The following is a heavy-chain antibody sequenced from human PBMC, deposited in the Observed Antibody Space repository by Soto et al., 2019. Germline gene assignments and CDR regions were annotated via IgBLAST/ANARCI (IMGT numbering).Heavy chain of an antibody. CDR2: INPNSGGT. J-gene: IGHJ6*02. D-gene: IGHD2-2*01. Sequence: ASVKVSCKASGYTFTGYYMHWVRQAPGQGLEWMGWINPNSGGTNYAQKFQGRVTMTRDTSISTAYMELSRLGSDDTAVYYCARDPGGYCSSTSCIAPYYYYGMDVWGQGTTVTVSS. CDR3: ARDPGGYCSSTSCIAPYYYYGMDV. CDR1: GYTFTGYY. V-gene: IGHV1-2*02.